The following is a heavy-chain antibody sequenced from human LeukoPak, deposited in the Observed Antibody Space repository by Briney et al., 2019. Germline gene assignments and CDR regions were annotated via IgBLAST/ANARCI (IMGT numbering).Heavy chain of an antibody. D-gene: IGHD6-6*01. CDR3: AKDPYSSSKRPNY. CDR2: ITSTGRHI. V-gene: IGHV3-21*04. J-gene: IGHJ4*02. Sequence: GGSLRLSCAASRFIFSDYSMNWVRQAPGKGLEWVSSITSTGRHIYYADSVKGRFTISRDNSKNTLYLQMNSLRAEDTAVYYCAKDPYSSSKRPNYWGQGTLVTVSS. CDR1: RFIFSDYS.